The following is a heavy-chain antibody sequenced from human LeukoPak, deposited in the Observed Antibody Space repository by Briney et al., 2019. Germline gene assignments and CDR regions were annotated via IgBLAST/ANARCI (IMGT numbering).Heavy chain of an antibody. CDR3: ARGRYYGSGGYRQGHRGTLFDY. D-gene: IGHD3-10*01. CDR1: GDSISSGDYY. J-gene: IGHJ4*02. V-gene: IGHV4-61*02. Sequence: PSETLSLTCTVSGDSISSGDYYWSWIRQPAGKGLEWIGRISSSGSTNYNPSLKSRVTISVDTSKNQFSLKLSSVTAADTAVYYCARGRYYGSGGYRQGHRGTLFDYWGQGTLVTVSS. CDR2: ISSSGST.